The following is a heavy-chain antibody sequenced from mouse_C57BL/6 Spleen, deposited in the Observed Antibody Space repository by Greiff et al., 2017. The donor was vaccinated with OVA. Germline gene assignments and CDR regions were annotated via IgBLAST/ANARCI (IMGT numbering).Heavy chain of an antibody. V-gene: IGHV3-6*01. J-gene: IGHJ3*01. CDR2: ISYDGSN. CDR3: AGGFAY. CDR1: GYSITSGYY. Sequence: EVKVEESGPGLVKPSQSLSLSCSVTGYSITSGYYWNWIRQFPGNKLEWMGYISYDGSNNYNPSLKNRISITRDTSKNQFFLKLNSVTTEDTATYYCAGGFAYWGQGTLVTVSA.